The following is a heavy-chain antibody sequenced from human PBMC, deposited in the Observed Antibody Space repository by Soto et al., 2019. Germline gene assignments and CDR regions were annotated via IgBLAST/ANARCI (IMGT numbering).Heavy chain of an antibody. V-gene: IGHV4-59*01. CDR2: IYYSGST. CDR1: GGSISSYY. J-gene: IGHJ6*03. D-gene: IGHD6-13*01. Sequence: SETLSLTCTVSGGSISSYYWSWIRQPPGKGLEWFGYIYYSGSTNYNPSLKSRVTISVDTSKNQFSLKLSSVTAADTAVYYCARATATDSSSWYYYYYYYMDVWGKGTTVTVSS. CDR3: ARATATDSSSWYYYYYYYMDV.